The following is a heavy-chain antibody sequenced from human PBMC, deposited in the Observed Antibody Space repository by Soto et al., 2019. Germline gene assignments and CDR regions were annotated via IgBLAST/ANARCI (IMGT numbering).Heavy chain of an antibody. D-gene: IGHD5-12*01. Sequence: QVQLQESGPGLVKPSQTLSLTCTVSGVSVSTGGYYWSWIRPHPRRGLEWMGYIYYNGTTHYNPSLKSRLTISVDTSKNQFSLRLSSVTAADTAVYYCASYFSGYDSGFDYWGQGNLVHVSS. J-gene: IGHJ4*02. CDR3: ASYFSGYDSGFDY. V-gene: IGHV4-31*03. CDR2: IYYNGTT. CDR1: GVSVSTGGYY.